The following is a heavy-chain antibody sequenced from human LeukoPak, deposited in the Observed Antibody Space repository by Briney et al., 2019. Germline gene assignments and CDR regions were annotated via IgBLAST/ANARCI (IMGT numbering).Heavy chain of an antibody. V-gene: IGHV4-38-2*01. Sequence: SETLSLTCAVSGSSISSDYYWGWVRQPPGKGLEWIGSMYHSATTYYNPSLKSRVTISLDTFKNQFSLRLISVTASDTALYYCARNGRSSSAYGPLDYWGQGALVTVSS. CDR1: GSSISSDYY. CDR2: MYHSATT. D-gene: IGHD6-13*01. CDR3: ARNGRSSSAYGPLDY. J-gene: IGHJ4*02.